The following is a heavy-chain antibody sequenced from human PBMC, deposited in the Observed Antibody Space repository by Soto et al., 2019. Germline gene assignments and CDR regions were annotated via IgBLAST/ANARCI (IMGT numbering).Heavy chain of an antibody. D-gene: IGHD2-15*01. J-gene: IGHJ6*02. CDR1: GDSVSSSCVA. Sequence: SQTLSLTCVISGDSVSSSCVAWNSVRQSPSRGLEWLGRTYYRSRWYSDFAVSVRGRIVINADTSKNQFSLQLNSVTPEDTAVYFCARSEEDSDYYYYGLDVWGQGTTVTVSS. CDR2: TYYRSRWYS. CDR3: ARSEEDSDYYYYGLDV. V-gene: IGHV6-1*01.